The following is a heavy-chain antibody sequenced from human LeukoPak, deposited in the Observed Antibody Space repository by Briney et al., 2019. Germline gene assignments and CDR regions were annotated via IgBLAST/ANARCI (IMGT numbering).Heavy chain of an antibody. D-gene: IGHD3-22*01. Sequence: GGSLRLSCAASGFTFSSYWMHWVRQAPGKGLVWVSRINMDGSNKSYADSVKGRFTSSRDNDKNTLYLQMNSLRAEDTAVYYCARDGTYYYDSSGYPDYWGQGTLGTVSP. CDR1: GFTFSSYW. J-gene: IGHJ4*02. CDR2: INMDGSNK. CDR3: ARDGTYYYDSSGYPDY. V-gene: IGHV3-74*01.